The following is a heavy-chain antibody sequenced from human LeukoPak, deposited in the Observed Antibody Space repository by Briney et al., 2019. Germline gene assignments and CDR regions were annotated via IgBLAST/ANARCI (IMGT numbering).Heavy chain of an antibody. J-gene: IGHJ5*02. V-gene: IGHV1-2*02. CDR1: GYTFTGYC. CDR2: INPNSGGT. Sequence: GASVKVSCKASGYTFTGYCMHWVRQAPGQGLEWMGWINPNSGGTNYAQKFQGRVTMTRDTSISTAYMELSRLRSDDTAVYYCASSGYYYDSSGYYYSWGQGTLVTVSS. D-gene: IGHD3-22*01. CDR3: ASSGYYYDSSGYYYS.